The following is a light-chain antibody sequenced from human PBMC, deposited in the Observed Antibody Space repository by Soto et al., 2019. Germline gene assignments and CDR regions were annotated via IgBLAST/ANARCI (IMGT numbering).Light chain of an antibody. CDR1: NSNIGSNY. CDR3: QSYDSSLSGPWV. J-gene: IGLJ3*02. V-gene: IGLV1-40*01. CDR2: GNT. Sequence: QSVLTQPPSASGTPGQRVTISCSGSNSNIGSNYVHWYQHLPGTAPKLLIYGNTNRPSGVPDRFSGSKSGTSASLAITGLQAEDEADYYCQSYDSSLSGPWVFGGGTKLTVL.